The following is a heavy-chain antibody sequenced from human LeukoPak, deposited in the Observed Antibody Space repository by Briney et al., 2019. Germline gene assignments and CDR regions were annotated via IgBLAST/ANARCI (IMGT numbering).Heavy chain of an antibody. Sequence: SETLSLTCAVYGGSFSGYYWSWIRQPPGKGLEWIGEINHSGSTNYNPSLKSRVTISVDTSKNQFSLKLSSVTAADTAVYYCARVRRGGYDFWSGYYLYYYYMDVWGKGTTVTVS. CDR2: INHSGST. D-gene: IGHD3-3*01. V-gene: IGHV4-34*01. J-gene: IGHJ6*03. CDR3: ARVRRGGYDFWSGYYLYYYYMDV. CDR1: GGSFSGYY.